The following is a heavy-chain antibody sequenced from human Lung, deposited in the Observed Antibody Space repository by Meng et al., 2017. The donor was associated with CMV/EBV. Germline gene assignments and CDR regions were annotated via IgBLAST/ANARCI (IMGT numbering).Heavy chain of an antibody. CDR1: GFNFTAYS. J-gene: IGHJ5*02. CDR3: ARGQLGGAWFDP. Sequence: GESLKISCAASGFNFTAYSMSWVRQAPGKGLEWLSYISRTSNFIFYAESVKGRFTISRDNAKNSLYLEMNSLRVEDTALYDCARGQLGGAWFDPWGQGTLVTVSS. CDR2: ISRTSNFI. V-gene: IGHV3-21*05. D-gene: IGHD6-6*01.